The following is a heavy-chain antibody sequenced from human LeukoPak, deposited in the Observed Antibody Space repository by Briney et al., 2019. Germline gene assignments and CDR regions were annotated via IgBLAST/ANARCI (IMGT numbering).Heavy chain of an antibody. CDR2: VKQDGSEK. Sequence: GGSLRLSCAASGFTFSTYWMSWVRQAPGKGLEWVANVKQDGSEKYYVDSVKGRFTISRDNAKNSLYLRMNSLRAEDTALYYCAKDIYGSGSLGWGQGTLVTVSS. V-gene: IGHV3-7*03. CDR3: AKDIYGSGSLG. D-gene: IGHD3-10*01. J-gene: IGHJ4*02. CDR1: GFTFSTYW.